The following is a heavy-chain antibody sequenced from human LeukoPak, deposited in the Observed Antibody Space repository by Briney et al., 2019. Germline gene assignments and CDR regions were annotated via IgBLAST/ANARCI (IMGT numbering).Heavy chain of an antibody. CDR2: ISYDGSNK. D-gene: IGHD2-15*01. CDR3: ARDRPSSPRIYVDGMDV. CDR1: GFTFSSYA. J-gene: IGHJ6*02. Sequence: GGSLRLSCAASGFTFSSYAMHWVRHAPGKGLEWVAVISYDGSNKYYADSVKGRFTISRDNSKNTLYLQMNSLRAEDTAVYYCARDRPSSPRIYVDGMDVWGQGTTVTVSS. V-gene: IGHV3-30-3*01.